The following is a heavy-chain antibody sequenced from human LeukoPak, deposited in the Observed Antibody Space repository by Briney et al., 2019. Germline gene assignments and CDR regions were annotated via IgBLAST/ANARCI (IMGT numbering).Heavy chain of an antibody. CDR1: GGSFQSYT. Sequence: SVKLSYNAYGGSFQSYTNMWVIQEPGVGHEWRVYVIPNICRAYYAQKFQGRVTITADKSTSTAYMELSSLRSEHTAVYYCARDGIVVVPAAATPQDYYYYYMDVWGKGTTVTVSS. CDR3: ARDGIVVVPAAATPQDYYYYYMDV. CDR2: VIPNICRA. D-gene: IGHD2-2*01. V-gene: IGHV1-69*08. J-gene: IGHJ6*03.